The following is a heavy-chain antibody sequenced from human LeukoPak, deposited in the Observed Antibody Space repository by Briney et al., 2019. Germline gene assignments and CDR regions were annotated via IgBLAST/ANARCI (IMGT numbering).Heavy chain of an antibody. CDR1: GYTLTELS. J-gene: IGHJ6*03. Sequence: ASVTVSCMVSGYTLTELSMHWVRQAAGKGVEWMGGFDPEDGETIYAQRLQGRVTKTEDTSTDTAYMELSGLRSEDTALYYCATLTPGSIYFHYYFMDVWGKETTVTVSS. CDR2: FDPEDGET. CDR3: ATLTPGSIYFHYYFMDV. V-gene: IGHV1-24*01. D-gene: IGHD2-2*01.